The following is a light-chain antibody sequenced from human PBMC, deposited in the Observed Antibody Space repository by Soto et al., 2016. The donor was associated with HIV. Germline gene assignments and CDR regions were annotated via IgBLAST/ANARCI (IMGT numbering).Light chain of an antibody. CDR3: QVWDSSDDHVV. CDR1: NIGSKS. CDR2: DDS. V-gene: IGLV3-21*02. J-gene: IGLJ2*01. Sequence: SYELTQPPSVSVAPGQTARIACGGNNIGSKSVHWYQQKPGQAPVLVVYDDSDRPSGIPGRFSGSNSGSTATLTISRVEAGDEADYYCQVWDSSDDHVVFGGGTKLTVL.